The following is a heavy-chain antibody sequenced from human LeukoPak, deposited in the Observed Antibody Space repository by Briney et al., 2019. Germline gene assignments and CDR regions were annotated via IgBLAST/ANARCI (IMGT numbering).Heavy chain of an antibody. J-gene: IGHJ5*02. V-gene: IGHV3-30-3*01. CDR2: ISYDGSNK. CDR3: ARDKRKGFDP. Sequence: GRSLRLSCAASGFTFSSYAMHWVRQAPGKGLEWVAVISYDGSNKYYADSVKGRFTISRDNAKNSLYLQMNSLRAEDTAVYYCARDKRKGFDPWGQGTLVTVSS. D-gene: IGHD1-14*01. CDR1: GFTFSSYA.